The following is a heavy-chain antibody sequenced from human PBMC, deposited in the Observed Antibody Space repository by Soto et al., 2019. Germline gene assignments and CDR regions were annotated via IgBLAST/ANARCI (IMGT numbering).Heavy chain of an antibody. CDR1: GSTFTTFG. J-gene: IGHJ3*02. V-gene: IGHV1-18*01. Sequence: APEEVSCKASGSTFTTFGISWARQAPGQALEWVGRISANNGNTKYSQKFQGRVSLTTETSASTAYMELRSLRSDDTAVYYCAIDEHFD. CDR2: ISANNGNT. CDR3: AIDEHFD.